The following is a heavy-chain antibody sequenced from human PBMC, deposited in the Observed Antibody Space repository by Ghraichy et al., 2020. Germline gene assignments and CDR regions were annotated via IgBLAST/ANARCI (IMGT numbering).Heavy chain of an antibody. J-gene: IGHJ6*02. V-gene: IGHV3-48*02. CDR1: GFTFSSYS. Sequence: GGSLRLSCVGSGFTFSSYSMNWVRQSPGKRLEWISYITSSGSFRFYADSVKGRFTISRDNPQNSLSLQINSLTDEDTAVYYCARGSTVVRFYYYDGMDVWGQGTTVTVSS. D-gene: IGHD4-23*01. CDR2: ITSSGSFR. CDR3: ARGSTVVRFYYYDGMDV.